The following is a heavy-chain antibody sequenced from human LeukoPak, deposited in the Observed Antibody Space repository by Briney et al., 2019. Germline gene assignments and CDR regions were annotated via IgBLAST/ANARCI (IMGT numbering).Heavy chain of an antibody. Sequence: GGSLRLSCAASGFTFGSSARHWARQTPGKGLECVAFIQFDGSYKHYSDSVKGRFTISRDNSKNTLYLEMNSLRPEDTAVYYCATHCSGTACHRDYWGQGTLVTVSS. CDR3: ATHCSGTACHRDY. CDR2: IQFDGSYK. J-gene: IGHJ4*02. V-gene: IGHV3-30*02. D-gene: IGHD2-2*01. CDR1: GFTFGSSA.